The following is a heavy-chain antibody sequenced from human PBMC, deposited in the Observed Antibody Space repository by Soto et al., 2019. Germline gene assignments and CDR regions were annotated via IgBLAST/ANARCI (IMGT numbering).Heavy chain of an antibody. CDR3: AKDTDSSGGGAFDI. V-gene: IGHV3-43*01. Sequence: EVQLVESGGVVVQPGGSLRLSCAASGFTFDDYTMHWVRQAPGQGLEWVSLISWDGGSTYYADSVKGRFTISRDNSKNSLYLQMNSLSTEDTALYYCAKDTDSSGGGAFDIWGQGTMVTVSS. J-gene: IGHJ3*02. CDR2: ISWDGGST. D-gene: IGHD2-15*01. CDR1: GFTFDDYT.